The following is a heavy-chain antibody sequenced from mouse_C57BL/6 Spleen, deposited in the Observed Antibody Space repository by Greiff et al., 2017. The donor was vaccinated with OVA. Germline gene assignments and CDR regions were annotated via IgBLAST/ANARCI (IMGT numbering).Heavy chain of an antibody. CDR2: IRSKSNNYAT. Sequence: EPGGGLVQPKGSLTLSCAASGFSFNTYAMNWVRQAPGKGLEWVARIRSKSNNYATYYADSVKDRFTISRDDSESMLYLQMNNLKTEDTAMYYCVSQGYGSSWSAMDYWGQGTSVTVSS. CDR3: VSQGYGSSWSAMDY. CDR1: GFSFNTYA. V-gene: IGHV10-1*01. D-gene: IGHD1-1*01. J-gene: IGHJ4*01.